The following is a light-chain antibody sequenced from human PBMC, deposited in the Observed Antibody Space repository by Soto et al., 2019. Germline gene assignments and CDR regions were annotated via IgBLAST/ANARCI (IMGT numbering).Light chain of an antibody. V-gene: IGLV2-23*01. CDR1: SSDVGSYNL. CDR3: CSYAGSSTHVV. J-gene: IGLJ2*01. Sequence: QSALTQPASVSGSPGQSITISCTGTSSDVGSYNLVSWYQQHPGKAPKLMMYEGSKRPSGVSNRFSGSKSGNTASLTISWLQAEDEADYYCCSYAGSSTHVVFGGGTKVTVL. CDR2: EGS.